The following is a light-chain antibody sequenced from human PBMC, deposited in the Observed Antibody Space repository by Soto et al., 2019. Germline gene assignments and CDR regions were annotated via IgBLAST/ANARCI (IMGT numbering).Light chain of an antibody. CDR3: VAWDDSLNGYVV. J-gene: IGLJ2*01. CDR1: SSKIGRKT. CDR2: SNN. V-gene: IGLV1-44*01. Sequence: QSALTQPPSASGTPGQRVTISCSGRSSKIGRKTVNWYQQLPGTAPKLVIYSNNQRPSGVPDRFSGSKSGTSASLAISGLQSEDEADYYCVAWDDSLNGYVVFGGGTKVTVL.